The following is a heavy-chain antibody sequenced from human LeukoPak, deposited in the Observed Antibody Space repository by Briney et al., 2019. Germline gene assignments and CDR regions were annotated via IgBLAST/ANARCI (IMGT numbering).Heavy chain of an antibody. CDR3: ARGRRIAAAGIGALYYFDY. Sequence: SETLSLTCTVSGGSISSYYWSWIRQPPGKGLEWIGYIYYSGSTNYNPSLKSRVTISVDTSKNQFSLKLSSVTAADTAVYYCARGRRIAAAGIGALYYFDYWGQGTLVTVSS. V-gene: IGHV4-59*12. CDR2: IYYSGST. J-gene: IGHJ4*02. D-gene: IGHD6-13*01. CDR1: GGSISSYY.